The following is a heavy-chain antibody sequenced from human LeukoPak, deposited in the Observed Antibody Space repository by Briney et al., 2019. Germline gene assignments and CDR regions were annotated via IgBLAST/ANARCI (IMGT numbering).Heavy chain of an antibody. CDR1: GFTFTTYW. Sequence: GGSLRLSCAASGFTFTTYWMSWVRQPPGKGLEWVANIKQDGTEKYYVDSVKGRFTISRDNARNTLYLQMNSLRAEDTAVYYCAKSDYFDSWGQGTLVTVSS. V-gene: IGHV3-7*01. CDR3: AKSDYFDS. CDR2: IKQDGTEK. J-gene: IGHJ4*02.